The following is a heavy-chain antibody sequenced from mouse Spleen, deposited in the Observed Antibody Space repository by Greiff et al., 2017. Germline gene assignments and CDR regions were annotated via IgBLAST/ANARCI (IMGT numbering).Heavy chain of an antibody. CDR3: AKGGQLAGAMDY. CDR1: GFTFSDYG. J-gene: IGHJ4*01. Sequence: EVHLVESGGGLVKPGGSLKLSCAASGFTFSDYGMHWVRQAPEKGLEWVAYISSGSSTIYYADTVKGRFTISRDNAKNTLFLQMTSLRSEDTAMYYCAKGGQLAGAMDYWGQGTSVTVSS. V-gene: IGHV5-17*01. CDR2: ISSGSSTI. D-gene: IGHD6-1*01.